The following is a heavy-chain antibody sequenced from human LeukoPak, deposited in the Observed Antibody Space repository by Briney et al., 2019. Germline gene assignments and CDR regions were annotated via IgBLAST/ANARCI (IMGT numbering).Heavy chain of an antibody. CDR3: ARRGPETVATIDY. CDR2: ISDSGTTI. V-gene: IGHV3-48*03. CDR1: GFTFSNYE. J-gene: IGHJ4*02. Sequence: PGGSLRLSCAASGFTFSNYEMNWVRQAPGKGLEWVSYISDSGTTIYYGDSVKGRFTISRDNAKKSLYLQMDSLRPGDTGVYYCARRGPETVATIDYWGQGTPVTVSS. D-gene: IGHD5-12*01.